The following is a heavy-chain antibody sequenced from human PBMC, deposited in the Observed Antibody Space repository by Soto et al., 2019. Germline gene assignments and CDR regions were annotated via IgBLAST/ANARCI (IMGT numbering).Heavy chain of an antibody. Sequence: SETLSLTCTVSGGSSSSGGYYWAWIRQHPGKGLEWIGCIYYSGRTYYNPSLKSRVTISVDTSKRQFSLKLSSVTAADTAIYYCARTKDYSSSLDYWGQGALVTVSS. CDR2: IYYSGRT. J-gene: IGHJ4*02. D-gene: IGHD6-6*01. CDR1: GGSSSSGGYY. V-gene: IGHV4-31*03. CDR3: ARTKDYSSSLDY.